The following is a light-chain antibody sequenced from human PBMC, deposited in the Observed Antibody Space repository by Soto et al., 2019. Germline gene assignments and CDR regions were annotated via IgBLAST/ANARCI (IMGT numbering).Light chain of an antibody. V-gene: IGLV1-51*02. CDR1: SSNIGNNY. CDR2: EIN. J-gene: IGLJ1*01. Sequence: QSVLAQPPSVSAAPGQNVTTSCSGSSSNIGNNYVSWYQQLPGTSTKLLFYEINKRPPGIRDSFSVSKFVWSAFPGITGLQTVVEADYYCGTWDSSLIFDDVFGTVSKVTVL. CDR3: GTWDSSLIFDDV.